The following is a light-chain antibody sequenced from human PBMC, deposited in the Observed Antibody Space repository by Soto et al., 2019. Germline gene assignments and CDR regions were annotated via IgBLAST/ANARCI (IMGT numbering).Light chain of an antibody. CDR1: QRISTY. V-gene: IGKV1-39*01. J-gene: IGKJ1*01. CDR2: DAS. CDR3: QQSYSTPRT. Sequence: DIQMTQSPSSLSAPVGDRVTITCRASQRISTYLNWYQQKPGKAPKFLIYDASNLQSGVPSRFSGGGSGTDFTLTISSLQPEDFATYYCQQSYSTPRTFGQGTKVDIK.